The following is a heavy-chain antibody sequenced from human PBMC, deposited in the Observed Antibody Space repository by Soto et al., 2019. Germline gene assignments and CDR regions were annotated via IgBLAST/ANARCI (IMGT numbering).Heavy chain of an antibody. CDR2: IYWDDDK. J-gene: IGHJ5*02. CDR1: GFSLSTSGVG. D-gene: IGHD5-12*01. V-gene: IGHV2-5*02. Sequence: SGPTLVKPTHTLTLTCTFSGFSLSTSGVGVGWIRQPPGKALEWLALIYWDDDKRYSPYLKSRLTINKDTYKNPVVLTMTHMDPVATATCACSHNVGDGYNYNWFDTWGQGTPVTVSS. CDR3: SHNVGDGYNYNWFDT.